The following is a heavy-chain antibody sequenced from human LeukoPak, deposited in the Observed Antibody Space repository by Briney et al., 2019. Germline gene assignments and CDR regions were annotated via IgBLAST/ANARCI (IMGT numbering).Heavy chain of an antibody. V-gene: IGHV1-8*01. Sequence: ASVKVSCKASGYTFTSYDINWVRQATGQGLEWMGWMNPNSGNTGYAQKFQGRVTMTRNTSISTAYMELSSLRSEDTAVYYCAGAGILGATLNWFDPWGQGTLVTVSS. CDR1: GYTFTSYD. CDR3: AGAGILGATLNWFDP. CDR2: MNPNSGNT. D-gene: IGHD1-26*01. J-gene: IGHJ5*02.